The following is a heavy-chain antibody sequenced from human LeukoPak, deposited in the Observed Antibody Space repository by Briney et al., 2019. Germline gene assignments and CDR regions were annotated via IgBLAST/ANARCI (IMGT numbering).Heavy chain of an antibody. D-gene: IGHD1-26*01. CDR1: GYAFTSYY. J-gene: IGHJ4*02. CDR2: INPSGGST. Sequence: ASVKVSCEASGYAFTSYYMHWVRQAPGQGLEWMGIINPSGGSTSYAQKFQGRVTMTRDMSTSTVYMELSSLRSEDTAVYYCARDGAAELVGALDYWGQGTLVTVSS. V-gene: IGHV1-46*01. CDR3: ARDGAAELVGALDY.